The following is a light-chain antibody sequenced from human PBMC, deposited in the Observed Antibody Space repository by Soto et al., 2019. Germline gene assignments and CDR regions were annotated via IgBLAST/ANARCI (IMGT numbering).Light chain of an antibody. J-gene: IGKJ4*01. CDR1: QDISKY. CDR2: DVF. CDR3: QQYDQLPIT. V-gene: IGKV1-33*01. Sequence: DIQMTQSASSLPASVGDTVTISCQASQDISKYLNWFQQKPGKAPKLLIYDVFNVETGVPSRFSGRGSGTDFTLIISNLQPEYFATYYCQQYDQLPITFGGGTKVDI.